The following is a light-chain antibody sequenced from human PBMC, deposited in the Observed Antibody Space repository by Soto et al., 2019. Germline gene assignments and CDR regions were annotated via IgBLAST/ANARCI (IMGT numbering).Light chain of an antibody. CDR3: TSYAGGNNV. CDR2: EVN. Sequence: QSVLTQPPSASGSPGQSVTISCTGTGSDVGGYNYVSWYQQHPGKVPKLMVYEVNKRPSGVPDRFSGSKSGNTASLTVSGLQAEDEADYYCTSYAGGNNVFGTGTKLTVL. J-gene: IGLJ1*01. CDR1: GSDVGGYNY. V-gene: IGLV2-8*01.